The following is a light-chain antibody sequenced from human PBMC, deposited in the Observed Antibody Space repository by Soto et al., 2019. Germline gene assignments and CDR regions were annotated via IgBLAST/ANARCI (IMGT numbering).Light chain of an antibody. J-gene: IGKJ1*01. CDR3: QYYAYSPRT. CDR1: RRIGSW. Sequence: TPSPSAVSAPLGNMFTITGLASRRIGSWLAWYQHKPGKAPKLLVYGVSSLDTGVPSRFSGSGSGTDFTLTISRLQPEDFATYYCQYYAYSPRTFGQGTKVDIK. CDR2: GVS. V-gene: IGKV1-5*01.